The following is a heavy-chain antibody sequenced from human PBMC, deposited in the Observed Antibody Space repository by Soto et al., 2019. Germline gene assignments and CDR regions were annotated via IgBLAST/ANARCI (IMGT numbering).Heavy chain of an antibody. CDR3: AKDYRWY. Sequence: QVQLVESGGGVVQPGRSLRLSCAASGFTFSSYGMHWVRQAPGKGLEWVAVISYDGSNKYYADSVKGRFTISRDNSKNGLYLQMNSLRAEDTAVYYCAKDYRWYWGQGTLVTVSS. CDR2: ISYDGSNK. V-gene: IGHV3-30*18. J-gene: IGHJ4*02. D-gene: IGHD2-15*01. CDR1: GFTFSSYG.